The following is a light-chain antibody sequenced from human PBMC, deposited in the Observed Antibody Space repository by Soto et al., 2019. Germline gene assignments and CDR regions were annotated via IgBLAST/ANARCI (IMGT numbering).Light chain of an antibody. CDR1: QSVSSY. CDR2: GVS. Sequence: EIVLTHSPGTLSLSPCERATLSFRASQSVSSYLAWYQQKPGQAPRLLIYGVSSRATGIPDRFSGSGSGTDFTLTVSRLEPEDFAVYYCQQYGTSPRTFGQGTKVDIK. V-gene: IGKV3-20*01. J-gene: IGKJ1*01. CDR3: QQYGTSPRT.